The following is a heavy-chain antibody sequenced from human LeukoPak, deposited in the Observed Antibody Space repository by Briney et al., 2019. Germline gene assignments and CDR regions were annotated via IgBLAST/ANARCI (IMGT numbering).Heavy chain of an antibody. CDR2: IDPSDSYT. CDR1: GSSFTSYW. J-gene: IGHJ5*02. V-gene: IGHV5-10-1*01. Sequence: GESLKISCKGSGSSFTSYWISWVRRMPGKGLEGMGRIDPSDSYTNYSPSFQGHLTISADKSISTAYLQWSSLKASDTAMYYCARSPRYYGSGSYYIGVNWFDPWGQGTLVTVSS. CDR3: ARSPRYYGSGSYYIGVNWFDP. D-gene: IGHD3-10*01.